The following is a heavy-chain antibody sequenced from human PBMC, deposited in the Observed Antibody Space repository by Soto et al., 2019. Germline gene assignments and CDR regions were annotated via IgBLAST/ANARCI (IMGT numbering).Heavy chain of an antibody. CDR3: ASLHSSGWYEVDR. CDR2: IYYNENT. V-gene: IGHV4-39*01. D-gene: IGHD6-19*01. CDR1: GGSISSRSYN. Sequence: PSETLSLTCTVSGGSISSRSYNWGWIRQPPGKGLEWIGSIYYNENTYYNPSLKSRVGLSVDTSKSEFSLKLSSVTAADTAVYYCASLHSSGWYEVDRWGQGILVTVSS. J-gene: IGHJ5*02.